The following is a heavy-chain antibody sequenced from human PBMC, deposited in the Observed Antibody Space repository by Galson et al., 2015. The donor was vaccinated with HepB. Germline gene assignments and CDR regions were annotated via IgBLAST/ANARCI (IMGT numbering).Heavy chain of an antibody. CDR3: ARDALFYSSGWTNWFDP. CDR2: IWYDGSNK. D-gene: IGHD6-19*01. V-gene: IGHV3-33*01. Sequence: SLRLSCAASGFTFSSFGMHWVRQAPGKGLEWAAGIWYDGSNKYYADSVTGRFTISRDSSKNTLYLHMSSLRAEDSAVYYCARDALFYSSGWTNWFDPWGQGTLVTVSS. CDR1: GFTFSSFG. J-gene: IGHJ5*02.